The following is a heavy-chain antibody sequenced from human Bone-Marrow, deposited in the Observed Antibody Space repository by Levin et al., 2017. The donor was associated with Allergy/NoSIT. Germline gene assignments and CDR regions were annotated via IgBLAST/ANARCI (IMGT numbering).Heavy chain of an antibody. CDR2: IIPILTIA. CDR3: AKWAGIEYSGSWYPPFDY. Sequence: GGSLRLSCKASGGTFSTFPIDWVRQAPGQGLEWMGRIIPILTIANYARKFHGRVTITADKSTSTAYMELSSLTSEDTAVYYWAKWAGIEYSGSWYPPFDYWGQGTLVTVSS. CDR1: GGTFSTFP. V-gene: IGHV1-69*02. D-gene: IGHD6-13*01. J-gene: IGHJ4*02.